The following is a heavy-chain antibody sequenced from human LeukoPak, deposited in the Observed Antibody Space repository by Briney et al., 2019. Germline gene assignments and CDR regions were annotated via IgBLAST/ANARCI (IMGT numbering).Heavy chain of an antibody. J-gene: IGHJ1*01. CDR1: GFTFSSYG. V-gene: IGHV3-30*18. CDR2: ISYDGSNK. Sequence: GGSLRLSCAASGFTFSSYGMHWVRQAPGKGLEWVAVISYDGSNKYYADSVKGRFTISRDNSKNTLYLQMNSLRAEDTAVYYCAKSFGGATRPNEYFQHWGQGTLVTVSS. CDR3: AKSFGGATRPNEYFQH. D-gene: IGHD3-16*01.